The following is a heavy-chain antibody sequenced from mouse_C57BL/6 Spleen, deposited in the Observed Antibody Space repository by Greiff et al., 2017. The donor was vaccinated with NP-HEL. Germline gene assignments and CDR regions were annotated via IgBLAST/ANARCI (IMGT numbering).Heavy chain of an antibody. Sequence: EVQLQQSVAELVRPGASVKLSCTASGFNIKNTYMHWVKQRPEQGLEWIGRIDPANGNTKYAPKFQGKATITADKSSNTAYLQLSSLTSEDPAIYYGAMGGADYDYDGFAYWGQGTLVTVSA. CDR3: AMGGADYDYDGFAY. CDR1: GFNIKNTY. CDR2: IDPANGNT. V-gene: IGHV14-3*01. D-gene: IGHD2-4*01. J-gene: IGHJ3*01.